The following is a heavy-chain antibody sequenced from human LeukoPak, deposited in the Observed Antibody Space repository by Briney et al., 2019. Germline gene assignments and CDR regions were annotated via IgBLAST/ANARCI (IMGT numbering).Heavy chain of an antibody. Sequence: SEPLSLTCTVSGGSISSSSYYWGWIRQPPGKGLEWIGSIYYSGSTYYNPSLKSRVTISVDTSKNQFSLKLSSVTAADTAVYYCARLSSCSDYWGQGTLVTVSS. D-gene: IGHD6-19*01. CDR1: GGSISSSSYY. CDR2: IYYSGST. V-gene: IGHV4-39*01. J-gene: IGHJ4*02. CDR3: ARLSSCSDY.